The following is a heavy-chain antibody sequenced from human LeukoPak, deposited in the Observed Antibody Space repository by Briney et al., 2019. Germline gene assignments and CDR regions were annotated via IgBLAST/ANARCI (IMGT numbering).Heavy chain of an antibody. J-gene: IGHJ6*03. Sequence: ASVKVSCKASGGTFSSYAISWVRQAPGQGLEWMGRIIPIFGTANYAQKFQGRVTITTDESTSTAYMELSSLRSEDTAVYYCATRDILTGYYSYYYMDVWGKGATVTVSS. D-gene: IGHD3-9*01. V-gene: IGHV1-69*05. CDR3: ATRDILTGYYSYYYMDV. CDR2: IIPIFGTA. CDR1: GGTFSSYA.